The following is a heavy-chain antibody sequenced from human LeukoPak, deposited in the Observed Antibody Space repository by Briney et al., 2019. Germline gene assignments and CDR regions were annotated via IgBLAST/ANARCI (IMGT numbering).Heavy chain of an antibody. CDR3: ARASDFWSGHNWFDP. CDR1: GGSISSGGYY. D-gene: IGHD3-3*01. J-gene: IGHJ5*02. V-gene: IGHV4-31*03. Sequence: PSQTLSLTCTVSGGSISSGGYYWSWIRQHPGRGLEWIGYVYYSGSTYYNPSLKSRVTISVDTSKNQFSLKLGSVTAADTAVYYCARASDFWSGHNWFDPWGQGTLVTVSS. CDR2: VYYSGST.